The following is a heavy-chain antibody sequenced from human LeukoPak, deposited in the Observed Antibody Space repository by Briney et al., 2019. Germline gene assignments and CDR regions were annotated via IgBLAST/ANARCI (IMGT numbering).Heavy chain of an antibody. D-gene: IGHD3-3*01. Sequence: SETLSLTCTVSGGSISSSSYYWGWIRQPPGKGLEWIGYIYYSGSTNYNPSLKSRVTISVDTSKNQFSLKLSSVTAADTAVYYCARDRPPYDSLVVLDVWGKGTTVTVSS. V-gene: IGHV4-61*01. CDR3: ARDRPPYDSLVVLDV. CDR2: IYYSGST. CDR1: GGSISSSSYY. J-gene: IGHJ6*04.